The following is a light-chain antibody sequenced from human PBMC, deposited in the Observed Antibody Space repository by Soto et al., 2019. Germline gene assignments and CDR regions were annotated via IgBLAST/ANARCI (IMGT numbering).Light chain of an antibody. CDR1: SSDVGGYNY. CDR2: RDN. CDR3: AAWDDSLNSLYV. Sequence: QSVLTQPASVSGSPGQSITISCTGTSSDVGGYNYVSWYQQHPGKAPKLLMYRDNHRPSGVPDRFSGSRSGTSASLAISGLRSEDEADYYCAAWDDSLNSLYVFGTGTKVTVL. J-gene: IGLJ1*01. V-gene: IGLV2-14*01.